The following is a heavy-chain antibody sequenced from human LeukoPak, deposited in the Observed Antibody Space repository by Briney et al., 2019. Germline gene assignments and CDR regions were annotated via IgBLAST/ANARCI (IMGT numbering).Heavy chain of an antibody. V-gene: IGHV1-18*01. CDR2: ISAYNGNT. Sequence: ASVKVSCKASGYTFTSYGISWVRQAPGQGLEWMGWISAYNGNTNYAQKLQGRVTMTTDTSTSTAYMELRSLRPDDTAVYYCARDYGRDSNYWFDPWGQGTLVTVSS. J-gene: IGHJ5*02. CDR3: ARDYGRDSNYWFDP. CDR1: GYTFTSYG. D-gene: IGHD4-11*01.